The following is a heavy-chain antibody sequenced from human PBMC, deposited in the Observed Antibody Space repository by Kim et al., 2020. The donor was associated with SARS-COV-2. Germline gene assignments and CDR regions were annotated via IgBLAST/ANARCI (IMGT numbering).Heavy chain of an antibody. CDR2: ISGSGATI. D-gene: IGHD5-12*01. V-gene: IGHV3-11*01. Sequence: GGSLRLSCAASGFTFSDYYMSWIRQAPGKGLEWLSYISGSGATIYYADSVKGRFTISRYSAKNTLYLQINSLRAEDTAVYYCARDRSRGYNYVDYWGQGTLVTVSS. CDR3: ARDRSRGYNYVDY. CDR1: GFTFSDYY. J-gene: IGHJ4*02.